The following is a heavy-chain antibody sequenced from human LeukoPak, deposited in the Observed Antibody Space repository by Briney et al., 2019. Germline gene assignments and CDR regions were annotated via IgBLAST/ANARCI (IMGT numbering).Heavy chain of an antibody. D-gene: IGHD1-26*01. Sequence: PSEPLSLTCTVSGDSISSGDYYWSWIRQPPGKGLDWIGYIYYSRSTYYNPSRKSRVTISVDTSKNQFSLKLSSVTAADTDVYYCARDGRGSYHFWGQGTLVTVSS. CDR2: IYYSRST. V-gene: IGHV4-30-4*01. J-gene: IGHJ4*02. CDR1: GDSISSGDYY. CDR3: ARDGRGSYHF.